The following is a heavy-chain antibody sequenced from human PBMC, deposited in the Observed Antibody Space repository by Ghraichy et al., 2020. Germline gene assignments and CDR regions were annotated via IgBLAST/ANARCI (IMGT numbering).Heavy chain of an antibody. CDR3: ARRTSDAFDI. V-gene: IGHV5-51*01. CDR1: GYSFTTYW. Sequence: GGSLRLSCKDFGYSFTTYWLGWVRQMPGKGLEWMGTIFTGDSDTTYSPSFQGRVTISADKSISTAYLQWSSLKASDTAVYYCARRTSDAFDIWGQGTLVTVSS. J-gene: IGHJ3*02. CDR2: IFTGDSDT. D-gene: IGHD3/OR15-3a*01.